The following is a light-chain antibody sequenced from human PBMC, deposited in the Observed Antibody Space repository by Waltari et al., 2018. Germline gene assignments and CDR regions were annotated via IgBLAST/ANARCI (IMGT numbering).Light chain of an antibody. CDR3: QLYNSYSLLT. CDR1: QSISKW. Sequence: DIRMTQSPSTLSASAGDRVIISCRASQSISKWLAWYQQKPGKAPKLLIYEASTLQSGVPSRFSGTGSGTDFTLTISSLQPDDFATYYCQLYNSYSLLTFGGGTKVEIK. J-gene: IGKJ4*01. CDR2: EAS. V-gene: IGKV1-5*03.